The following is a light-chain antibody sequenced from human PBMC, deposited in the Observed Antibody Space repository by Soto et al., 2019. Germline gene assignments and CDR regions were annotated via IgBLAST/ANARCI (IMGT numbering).Light chain of an antibody. CDR3: QQYSVYWT. Sequence: DIQMTQSPSSLSASLGDRVTSVCRASQSVSTRLAWYQQKPGKAPKVLIYDASSWAGGVPSRFTGSGSGTEFTLTINSLQPDDFATYYCQQYSVYWTFGQGTKVDIK. CDR2: DAS. CDR1: QSVSTR. J-gene: IGKJ1*01. V-gene: IGKV1-5*02.